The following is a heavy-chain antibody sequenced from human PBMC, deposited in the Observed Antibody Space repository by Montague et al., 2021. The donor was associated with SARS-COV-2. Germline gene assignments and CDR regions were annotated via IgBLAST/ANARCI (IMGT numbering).Heavy chain of an antibody. V-gene: IGHV4-59*08. J-gene: IGHJ6*02. CDR2: IYYSGST. CDR1: GGSISSYY. Sequence: LRLSCTVSGGSISSYYWSWIRQPPGKGLEWIGYIYYSGSTNYNPSPKSRVTISVDTSKNQFSLKLSSVTAADTAVYYCARAGSGSYSFYYYYGMDVWGQGTTVTVSS. CDR3: ARAGSGSYSFYYYYGMDV. D-gene: IGHD3-10*01.